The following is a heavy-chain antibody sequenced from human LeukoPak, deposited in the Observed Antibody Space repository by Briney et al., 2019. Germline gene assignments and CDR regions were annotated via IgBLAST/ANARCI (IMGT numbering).Heavy chain of an antibody. CDR1: GFTFSSYS. D-gene: IGHD3-22*01. CDR2: ISSSGRHI. J-gene: IGHJ4*02. Sequence: GGSLRPSCEASGFTFSSYSMNWVRQAPGKGLDWVSSISSSGRHIYYADSVKGRFTISRDNAKNSLYLQMNSLRAEDTAVYYCAKVSQVTMIVVVPIGPFDYWGQGTLVTVSS. CDR3: AKVSQVTMIVVVPIGPFDY. V-gene: IGHV3-21*04.